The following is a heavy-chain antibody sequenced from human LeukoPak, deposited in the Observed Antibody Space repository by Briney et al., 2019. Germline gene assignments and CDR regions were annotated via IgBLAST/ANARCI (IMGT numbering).Heavy chain of an antibody. J-gene: IGHJ4*02. Sequence: GRSLRLSCAASGFTFSSYAMHWVRKSPGKGLEWVAVISYDGSNKYYADSVKRRFTISRDNSKNTLYLQMNSLRAEDTAVYYCVRGDSRDYWGQGTLVTVSS. CDR2: ISYDGSNK. V-gene: IGHV3-30*07. CDR3: VRGDSRDY. CDR1: GFTFSSYA. D-gene: IGHD6-13*01.